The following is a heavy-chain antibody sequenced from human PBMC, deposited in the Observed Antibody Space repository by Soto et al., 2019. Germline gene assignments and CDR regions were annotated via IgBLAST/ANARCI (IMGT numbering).Heavy chain of an antibody. Sequence: SETLSLTCTVSGGSISSGGYYWSWIRQHPGKGLEWIGYIYYSGSTYYNPSLKSRVTISVDTSKNQFSLKLSSVTAADTAVYYCARYLDTYFDYRGQGTLVTVSS. CDR3: ARYLDTYFDY. J-gene: IGHJ4*02. CDR2: IYYSGST. D-gene: IGHD3-16*02. V-gene: IGHV4-31*03. CDR1: GGSISSGGYY.